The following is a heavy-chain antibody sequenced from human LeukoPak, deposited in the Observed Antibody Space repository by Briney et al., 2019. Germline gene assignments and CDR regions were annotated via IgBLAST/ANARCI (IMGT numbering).Heavy chain of an antibody. CDR1: GFTFNSYA. CDR3: ARESYYYDSSGYQRSLPGDY. CDR2: ISYDGNDK. D-gene: IGHD3-22*01. J-gene: IGHJ4*02. Sequence: PGGSLRLSCAASGFTFNSYAIHWVRQAPGKGLEWMTVISYDGNDKYYADSVKGRFTISRDNSRNTLYLQMNSLRAEDTAVYYCARESYYYDSSGYQRSLPGDYWGQGTLVTVSS. V-gene: IGHV3-30-3*01.